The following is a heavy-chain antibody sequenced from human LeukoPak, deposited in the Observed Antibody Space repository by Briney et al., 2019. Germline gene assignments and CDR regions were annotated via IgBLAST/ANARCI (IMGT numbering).Heavy chain of an antibody. CDR2: ISGSGGST. CDR1: GFTFSSYA. D-gene: IGHD6-6*01. CDR3: AKDPLYSSSEVDDY. Sequence: GGSLRLSCTASGFTFSSYAMSWVRQAPGKGLEWVSAISGSGGSTYYADSVKGRFTISRDNSKNTLYLQMNSLRAEDTAVYYCAKDPLYSSSEVDDYWGQGTLVTVSS. J-gene: IGHJ4*02. V-gene: IGHV3-23*01.